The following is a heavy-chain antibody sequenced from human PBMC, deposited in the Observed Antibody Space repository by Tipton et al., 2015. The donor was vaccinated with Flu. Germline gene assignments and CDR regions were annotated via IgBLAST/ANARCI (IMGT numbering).Heavy chain of an antibody. J-gene: IGHJ4*02. CDR2: ISPGDSDT. Sequence: QLVQSGAEVKKPGESLKISCKGSGYTFTNYWIGWVRQMPGKGLEWMGLISPGDSDTRYSPSLRGQVTVSADKSINTAYLQWNTRKPSDTAIYYCARQNGAGFAYFDLWGQRTLVTVSS. D-gene: IGHD2-8*01. V-gene: IGHV5-51*01. CDR1: GYTFTNYW. CDR3: ARQNGAGFAYFDL.